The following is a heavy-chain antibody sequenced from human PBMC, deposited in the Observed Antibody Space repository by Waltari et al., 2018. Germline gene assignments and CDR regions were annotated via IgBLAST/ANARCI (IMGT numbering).Heavy chain of an antibody. CDR2: IYYSGST. Sequence: QVQLQESGPGLVKPSQTLSLPCTVSGGSISSGDYYWSWIRQPPGKGLEWIGYIYYSGSTYYNPSLKSRVTISVDTSKNQFSLKLSSVTAADTAVYYCARGIGVLRFLEWLSPRYAFDIWGQGTMVTVSS. D-gene: IGHD3-3*01. V-gene: IGHV4-30-4*08. CDR1: GGSISSGDYY. J-gene: IGHJ3*02. CDR3: ARGIGVLRFLEWLSPRYAFDI.